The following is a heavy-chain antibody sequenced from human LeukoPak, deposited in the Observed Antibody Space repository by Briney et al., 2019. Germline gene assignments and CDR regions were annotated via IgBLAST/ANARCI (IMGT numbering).Heavy chain of an antibody. CDR2: ISYDGSNK. CDR3: ARESDIVVVPAAINYYYGMDV. D-gene: IGHD2-2*01. J-gene: IGHJ6*02. CDR1: GFTFSSYA. Sequence: PGGSLRLSCAASGFTFSSYAMHWVRQAPGKGLEWVAVISYDGSNKYYADSVKGRFTISRDNSKNTLYLQMNSLRAEDTAVYYCARESDIVVVPAAINYYYGMDVWGQGTTVTVSS. V-gene: IGHV3-30-3*01.